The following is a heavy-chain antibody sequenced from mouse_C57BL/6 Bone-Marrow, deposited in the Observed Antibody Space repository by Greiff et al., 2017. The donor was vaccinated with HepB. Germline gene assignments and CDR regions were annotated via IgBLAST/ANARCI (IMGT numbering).Heavy chain of an antibody. CDR3: ASTRLRRAWFAY. J-gene: IGHJ3*01. Sequence: LQESGAELVKPGASVKISCKASGYAFSSYWMNWLKQRPGKGLEWIGQIYPGDGDTNYNGKFKGKATLTADKSSSTAYMQLSSLTSEDSAVYFCASTRLRRAWFAYWGQGTLVTVSA. CDR2: IYPGDGDT. CDR1: GYAFSSYW. D-gene: IGHD2-4*01. V-gene: IGHV1-80*01.